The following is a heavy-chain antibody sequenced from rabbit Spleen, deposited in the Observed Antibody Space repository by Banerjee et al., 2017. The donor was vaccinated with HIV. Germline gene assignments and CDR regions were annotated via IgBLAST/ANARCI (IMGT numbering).Heavy chain of an antibody. Sequence: QEQLEESGGGLVKPEGSLTLTCKASGFSFSDRDVMCWVRQAPGKGLQWIACINASTGKPVYATWASGRFTISRTSSTAVTLRMTSLTAADTATYFCARDLVGVIGWNFYLWGPGTLVTVS. CDR1: GFSFSDRDV. V-gene: IGHV1S45*01. J-gene: IGHJ4*01. CDR3: ARDLVGVIGWNFYL. CDR2: INASTGKP. D-gene: IGHD2-1*01.